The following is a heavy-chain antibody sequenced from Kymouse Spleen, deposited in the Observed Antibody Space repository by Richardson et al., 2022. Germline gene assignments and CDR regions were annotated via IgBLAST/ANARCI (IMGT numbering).Heavy chain of an antibody. V-gene: IGHV3-66*03. J-gene: IGHJ4*02. Sequence: EVQLVESGGGLIQPGGSLRLSCAASGFTVSSNYMSWVRQAPGKGLEWVSVIYSCGSTYYADSVKGRFTISRDNSKNTLYLQMNSLRAEDTAVYYCARDHYYGSGSYYPFDYWGQGTLVTVSS. CDR3: ARDHYYGSGSYYPFDY. CDR2: IYSCGST. D-gene: IGHD3-10*01. CDR1: GFTVSSNY.